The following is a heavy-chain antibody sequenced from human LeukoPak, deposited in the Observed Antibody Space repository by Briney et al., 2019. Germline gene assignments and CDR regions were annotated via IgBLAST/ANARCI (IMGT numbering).Heavy chain of an antibody. V-gene: IGHV4-39*07. J-gene: IGHJ4*02. CDR2: IYYSGST. CDR1: GGSISSSSYY. Sequence: SETLSLTCTVSGGSISSSSYYWGWIRQPPGKGLEWIGSIYYSGSTYYNPSLKSRVTISVDTSKNQFSLKLSSVTAADTAVYYCALPGYQTPLRYWGQGTLVTVSS. CDR3: ALPGYQTPLRY. D-gene: IGHD2-2*01.